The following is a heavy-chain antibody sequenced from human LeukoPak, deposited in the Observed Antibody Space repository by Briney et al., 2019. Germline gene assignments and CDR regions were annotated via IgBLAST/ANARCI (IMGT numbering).Heavy chain of an antibody. CDR3: TRGDYYDY. CDR1: GFTFGDYA. V-gene: IGHV3-49*04. Sequence: GGSLRLSCTASGFTFGDYAMSWVRQAPGKGLEWVGFIRSKPYSGTTEYAASVKGRFTISRDDSNSLAYLQMNSLKTEDTAVYYCTRGDYYDYWGQGTLVTVSS. CDR2: IRSKPYSGTT. J-gene: IGHJ4*02.